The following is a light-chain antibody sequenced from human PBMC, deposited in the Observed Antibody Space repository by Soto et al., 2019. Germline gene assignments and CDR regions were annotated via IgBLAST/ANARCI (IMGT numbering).Light chain of an antibody. J-gene: IGKJ3*01. CDR2: AAS. CDR3: QKYNSAPAFT. Sequence: DIQTTQSPSSLSAPVGDRVTITCRASQGISNYLAWYQQKPGKVPKLLIYAASTLQSGVPSRFSGSGSGTDFTLTISSLQPEDVATYYCQKYNSAPAFTFGPGTKVDIK. CDR1: QGISNY. V-gene: IGKV1-27*01.